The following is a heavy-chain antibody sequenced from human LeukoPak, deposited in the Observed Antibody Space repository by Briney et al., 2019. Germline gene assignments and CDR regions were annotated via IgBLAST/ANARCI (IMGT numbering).Heavy chain of an antibody. D-gene: IGHD2/OR15-2a*01. CDR1: GVTVNSNY. J-gene: IGHJ4*02. CDR3: ARDHSNSRGISPH. CDR2: IYNGGTT. V-gene: IGHV3-66*01. Sequence: GGSLRLSCVVSGVTVNSNYMSWVRQAPGKGLECVAVIYNGGTTYYADSVKGRFTISTDNSKNTPYLEMNSLRADDTAVYFCARDHSNSRGISPHWGQGTLVTVSS.